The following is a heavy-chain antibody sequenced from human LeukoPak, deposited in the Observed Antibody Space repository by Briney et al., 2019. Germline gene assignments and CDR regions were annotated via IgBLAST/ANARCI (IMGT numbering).Heavy chain of an antibody. CDR2: VFDSGRT. CDR3: TPIKRGDIFGYFDF. Sequence: SETLSLTCTLAGGSMTTHHWNGIRQTPGKGLEGIGYVFDSGRTKVNPSLKSRVTLSADTSKNQLSPRLSSVTAADTAMYYCTPIKRGDIFGYFDFWGQGILVTVSS. D-gene: IGHD5-18*01. CDR1: GGSMTTHH. V-gene: IGHV4-59*11. J-gene: IGHJ4*02.